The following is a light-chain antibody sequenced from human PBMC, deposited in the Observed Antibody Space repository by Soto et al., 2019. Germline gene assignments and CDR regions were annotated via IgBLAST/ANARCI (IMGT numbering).Light chain of an antibody. CDR3: QQRSDWPST. CDR2: DAS. V-gene: IGKV3-11*01. J-gene: IGKJ4*01. Sequence: DIVLTQSPATLSLSPGERATLSCRASQSVSSYLAWYQQKPGQAPRLLIYDASNRASGIPARFSGSGSGTDFTLTISSLEAEDFAVYYCQQRSDWPSTFGGGTKVEIK. CDR1: QSVSSY.